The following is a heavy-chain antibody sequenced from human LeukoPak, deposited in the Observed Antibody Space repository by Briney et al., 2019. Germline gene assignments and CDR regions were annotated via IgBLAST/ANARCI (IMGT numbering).Heavy chain of an antibody. CDR3: ARDGIATNDY. V-gene: IGHV3-30-3*01. J-gene: IGHJ4*02. D-gene: IGHD5-24*01. CDR1: GFTFSSYA. CDR2: ISYDGSNK. Sequence: PGGSLRLSCAASGFTFSSYAMHWVRQAPGKGLECVAVISYDGSNKYYADSVKGRFTISRDNSKNTLYLQMNSLRAEDTAVYYCARDGIATNDYWGQGILVTVSS.